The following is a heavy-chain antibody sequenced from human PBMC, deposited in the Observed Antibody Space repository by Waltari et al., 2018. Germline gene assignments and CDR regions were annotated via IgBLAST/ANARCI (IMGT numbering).Heavy chain of an antibody. D-gene: IGHD6-19*01. CDR2: FKWDGCST. J-gene: IGHJ4*02. CDR3: ARGAYSSGWHSDY. V-gene: IGHV3-20*04. CDR1: GFTFEDYG. Sequence: EVQLVESGGGVVRPGGALGLSCAASGFTFEDYGMSWGGQAPGMGLEGVSGFKWDGCSTGYADSVNGRFTISRDNAKNSLYLQMNSLRAEDTALYYCARGAYSSGWHSDYWGQGTLVTVSS.